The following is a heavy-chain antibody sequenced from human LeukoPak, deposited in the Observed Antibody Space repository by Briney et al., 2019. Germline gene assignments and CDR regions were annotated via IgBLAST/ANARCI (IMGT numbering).Heavy chain of an antibody. D-gene: IGHD3-10*01. CDR2: ISSSSSYI. Sequence: GGSLRLSCAASGFTFSSYSMNWVRQAPGKGLEWVSSISSSSSYIYYADSVKGRFTISRDNAKNSLYLQMNSLRAEDTAVYYCARDRFPRYYGSGAIDYWGQGTLVTVSS. CDR1: GFTFSSYS. CDR3: ARDRFPRYYGSGAIDY. V-gene: IGHV3-21*01. J-gene: IGHJ4*02.